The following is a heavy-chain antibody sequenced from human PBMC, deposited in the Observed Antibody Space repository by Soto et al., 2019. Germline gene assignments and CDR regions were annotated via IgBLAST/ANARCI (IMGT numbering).Heavy chain of an antibody. Sequence: QVQLQESGPGLVKPSETLSLMCTVSGGSISSYYWSWVRQPPGKGLEWIGYIYDSGSTNYNPSLKRRVTISVDTSKNQFSLKLSSVTAADTAVYYCARERRDGYRHYFDYWGQGTLVTVSS. D-gene: IGHD5-12*01. CDR3: ARERRDGYRHYFDY. V-gene: IGHV4-59*01. J-gene: IGHJ4*02. CDR2: IYDSGST. CDR1: GGSISSYY.